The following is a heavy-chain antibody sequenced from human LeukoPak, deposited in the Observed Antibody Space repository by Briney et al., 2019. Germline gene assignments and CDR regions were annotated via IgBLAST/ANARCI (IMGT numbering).Heavy chain of an antibody. V-gene: IGHV1-3*01. CDR1: GYTFTTYA. D-gene: IGHD6-13*01. J-gene: IGHJ4*02. CDR3: ARDLRNRIAAAGYFDY. CDR2: INAGNGNT. Sequence: ASVKVSCKASGYTFTTYAMHWVRQAPGQRLEWMGWINAGNGNTKYSQKFQGRVTITRDTSTSTAYMELSSLRSGDTAVYYCARDLRNRIAAAGYFDYWGQGTLVTVSS.